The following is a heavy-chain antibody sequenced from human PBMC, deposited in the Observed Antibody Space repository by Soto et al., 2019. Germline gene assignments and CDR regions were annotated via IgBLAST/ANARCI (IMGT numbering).Heavy chain of an antibody. D-gene: IGHD1-20*01. Sequence: PAKLPLTCTVSGGTITSGSFNWYWIRQPPGKELEWIGSIYHSGTTYYNPSLKSRVNVSVDTSKNQFSLRLSSVTAADTAVYLCSRGPCYIDNWQIFDFCGRGILVT. CDR1: GGTITSGSFN. J-gene: IGHJ4*02. CDR3: SRGPCYIDNWQIFDF. V-gene: IGHV4-39*07. CDR2: IYHSGTT.